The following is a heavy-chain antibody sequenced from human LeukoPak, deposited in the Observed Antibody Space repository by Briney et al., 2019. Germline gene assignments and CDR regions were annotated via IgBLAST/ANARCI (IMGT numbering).Heavy chain of an antibody. CDR3: ARERATTTVVVFDY. CDR1: GGSISSYY. Sequence: PSETLSLTCTVSGGSISSYYWSWIRQPPGKGLEWIGYIYYSGSTYYNPSLKSRVTISVDTSKNQFSLKLSSVTAADTAVYYCARERATTTVVVFDYWGQGTLVTVSS. J-gene: IGHJ4*02. CDR2: IYYSGST. V-gene: IGHV4-30-4*08. D-gene: IGHD4-23*01.